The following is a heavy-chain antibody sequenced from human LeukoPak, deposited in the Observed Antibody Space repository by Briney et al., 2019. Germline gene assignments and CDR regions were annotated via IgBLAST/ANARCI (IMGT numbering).Heavy chain of an antibody. J-gene: IGHJ4*02. CDR3: ARLRALSYYDSSGDFYYFEY. D-gene: IGHD3-22*01. V-gene: IGHV4-59*01. CDR2: IYYSGIT. Sequence: SETLSLTCTVSGPYISCYYWGWLRQPPGKGLEWIGFIYYSGITDYNPSLKSRVTISVDMSKNQFSLKLTSVTAADTAVYYCARLRALSYYDSSGDFYYFEYWGQGALVTVSS. CDR1: GPYISCYY.